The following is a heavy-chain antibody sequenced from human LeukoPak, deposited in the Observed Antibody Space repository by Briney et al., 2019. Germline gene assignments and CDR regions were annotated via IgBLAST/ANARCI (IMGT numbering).Heavy chain of an antibody. Sequence: PGGSLRLSCAASGFTFSSYAMSWVRQAPGKGLEWVSVISGSGGNTYYADSVKGRFTISRDNSKNTLYLQLNSLRAEDTAVYYCAKDPYGDYDFDCWGQGTLVTVSS. CDR3: AKDPYGDYDFDC. CDR1: GFTFSSYA. CDR2: ISGSGGNT. D-gene: IGHD4-17*01. V-gene: IGHV3-23*01. J-gene: IGHJ4*02.